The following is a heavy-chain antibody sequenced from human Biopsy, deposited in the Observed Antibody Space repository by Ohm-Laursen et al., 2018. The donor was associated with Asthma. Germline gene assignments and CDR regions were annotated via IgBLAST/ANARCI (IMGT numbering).Heavy chain of an antibody. CDR3: ASPLGDYYDSSGYYYASLGY. CDR1: GGTFTTYS. J-gene: IGHJ4*02. V-gene: IGHV1-69*13. Sequence: GATVKISCKASGGTFTTYSISWVRQAPGQGLVWMGGLIPLIGAPNYAQKFQGRVTITADASTNTAYMDLSSLRSEDTAVYYCASPLGDYYDSSGYYYASLGYWGLGTLVIVSS. CDR2: LIPLIGAP. D-gene: IGHD3-22*01.